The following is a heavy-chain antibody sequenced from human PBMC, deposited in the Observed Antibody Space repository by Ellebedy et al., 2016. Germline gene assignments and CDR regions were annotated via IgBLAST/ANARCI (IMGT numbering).Heavy chain of an antibody. Sequence: SLKISXAASGFTFDNYAMHLVRQAPGKGLEWVSGISWSSGIRDYADSVKGRFTISRDNAKNSLYLQMNSLRVEDTALYFCAKDFVRGLGRGNCFEYWGQGTPVSVSS. CDR3: AKDFVRGLGRGNCFEY. V-gene: IGHV3-9*01. D-gene: IGHD3-10*02. CDR2: ISWSSGIR. J-gene: IGHJ4*02. CDR1: GFTFDNYA.